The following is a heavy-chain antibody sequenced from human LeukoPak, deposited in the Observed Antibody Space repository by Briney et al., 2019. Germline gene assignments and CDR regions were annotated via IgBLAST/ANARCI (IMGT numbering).Heavy chain of an antibody. Sequence: SETLSLTCTVSGYSISSGYYWGWIRQPPGKGLEWIGSIYHSGSTYYNPSLKSRVTISVDTSKNQFSLKLSSVTAADTAVYYCARDSGLVDTAMAPWGQGTLVTVSS. J-gene: IGHJ5*02. CDR1: GYSISSGYY. CDR2: IYHSGST. D-gene: IGHD5-18*01. CDR3: ARDSGLVDTAMAP. V-gene: IGHV4-38-2*02.